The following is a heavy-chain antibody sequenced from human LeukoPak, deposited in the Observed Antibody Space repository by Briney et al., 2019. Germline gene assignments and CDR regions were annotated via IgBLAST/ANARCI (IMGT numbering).Heavy chain of an antibody. J-gene: IGHJ4*02. CDR2: IYPGDSDT. CDR3: ATALFSTTWYAGSDY. D-gene: IGHD6-13*01. V-gene: IGHV5-51*01. CDR1: GYRFTSFW. Sequence: GGSLRLSCKGSGYRFTSFWIGWVRQMPGKGLEWMRVIYPGDSDTRYSPSFRGQVTISADKSINTAYLQWSSLKASDTAMYYCATALFSTTWYAGSDYWGQGTLVTVSS.